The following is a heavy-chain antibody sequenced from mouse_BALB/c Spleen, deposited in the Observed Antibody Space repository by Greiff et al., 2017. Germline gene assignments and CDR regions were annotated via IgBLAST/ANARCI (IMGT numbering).Heavy chain of an antibody. CDR2: ISDGGSYT. Sequence: EVKVVESGAGLVKPGGSLKLSCAASGFTFSDYYMYWVRQTPEKRLEWVATISDGGSYTYYPDSVKGRFTISRDNAKNNLYLQMSSLKSEDTAMYYCARYGDYALDYWGQGTSVTVSS. CDR3: ARYGDYALDY. D-gene: IGHD2-13*01. CDR1: GFTFSDYY. V-gene: IGHV5-4*02. J-gene: IGHJ4*01.